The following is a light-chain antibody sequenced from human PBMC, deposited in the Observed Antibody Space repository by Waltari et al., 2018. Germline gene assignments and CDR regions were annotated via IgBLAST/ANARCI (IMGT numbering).Light chain of an antibody. CDR1: QGITNS. V-gene: IGKV1-NL1*01. CDR2: AAS. CDR3: QQYYSTLWT. Sequence: DIQMTQSPSSLSASVGDRVTITCRASQGITNSLAWYQQKPGKAPKLLLSAASRLEGGVPSRFSGSESGTDYTLTISSLQPEDFATYYCQQYYSTLWTFGQGTKVEIK. J-gene: IGKJ1*01.